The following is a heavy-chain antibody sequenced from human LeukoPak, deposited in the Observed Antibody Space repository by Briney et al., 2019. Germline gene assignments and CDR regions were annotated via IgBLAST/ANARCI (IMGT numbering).Heavy chain of an antibody. D-gene: IGHD3-3*01. J-gene: IGHJ4*02. CDR2: INPSGGST. V-gene: IGHV1-46*01. CDR1: GYTFTSYD. CDR3: ARCHYDFWSGYYTGDFDY. Sequence: ASVKVSCKASGYTFTSYDINWVRQAPGQGLEWMGIINPSGGSTSYAQKFQGRVTMTRDTSTSTVYMELSSLRSEDTAVYYCARCHYDFWSGYYTGDFDYWGQGTLVTVSS.